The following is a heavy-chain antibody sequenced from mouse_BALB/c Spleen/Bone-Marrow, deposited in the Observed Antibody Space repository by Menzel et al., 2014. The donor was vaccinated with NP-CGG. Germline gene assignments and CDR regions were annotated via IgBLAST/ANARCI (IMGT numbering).Heavy chain of an antibody. CDR3: ASRDYRCDEGGGRGAMDY. CDR2: INSGGSYT. Sequence: EVKLVESGGDLVKPGGSLKLSCAASGFTFSNYGMSWVRQTPDKRLEWVAYINSGGSYTYYPDSVKGRFTISIDNSKNTLYKQISSLKTGDKAMYYWASRDYRCDEGGGRGAMDYWGQGTSVTVSS. V-gene: IGHV5-6*02. D-gene: IGHD2-14*01. CDR1: GFTFSNYG. J-gene: IGHJ4*01.